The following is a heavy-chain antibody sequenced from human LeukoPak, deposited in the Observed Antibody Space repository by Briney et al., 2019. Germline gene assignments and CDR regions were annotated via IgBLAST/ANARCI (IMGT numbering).Heavy chain of an antibody. D-gene: IGHD6-13*01. CDR2: IKQDGSEK. CDR3: AREAGGAAAFDY. J-gene: IGHJ4*02. V-gene: IGHV3-7*01. CDR1: GFTFSTYS. Sequence: GGSLRLSCAASGFTFSTYSMNWVRQAPGKGLEWVANIKQDGSEKYYVDSVKGRFTISRDNAKNSLYLQMNSLRAEDTAVYYCAREAGGAAAFDYWGQGTLVTVSS.